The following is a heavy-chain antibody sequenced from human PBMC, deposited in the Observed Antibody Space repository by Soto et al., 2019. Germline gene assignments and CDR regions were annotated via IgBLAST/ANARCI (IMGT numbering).Heavy chain of an antibody. Sequence: GGSLRLSCAASGFTFTNYWMTWVRQAPGKGLEWVANIKEDGSEKYYVDSVKGRFTISRDNAKNSLDLQMNSLGAEDTAVYYCASHPRDSSGYWYYFDYWGQGTLVTVSS. D-gene: IGHD3-22*01. CDR2: IKEDGSEK. CDR1: GFTFTNYW. V-gene: IGHV3-7*02. CDR3: ASHPRDSSGYWYYFDY. J-gene: IGHJ4*02.